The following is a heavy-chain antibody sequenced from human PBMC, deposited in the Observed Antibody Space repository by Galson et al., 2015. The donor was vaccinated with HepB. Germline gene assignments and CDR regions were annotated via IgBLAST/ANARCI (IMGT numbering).Heavy chain of an antibody. Sequence: SLRLSCAASGFTFSSYSMNWVRQAPGKGLEWVSSISSSSSYIYYADSVKGRFTISRDNAKNSLYLQMNSLRAEDTAVYYCARDAMVRGVTLDWGQGTLVTVSS. CDR1: GFTFSSYS. CDR2: ISSSSSYI. J-gene: IGHJ4*02. CDR3: ARDAMVRGVTLD. V-gene: IGHV3-21*01. D-gene: IGHD3-10*01.